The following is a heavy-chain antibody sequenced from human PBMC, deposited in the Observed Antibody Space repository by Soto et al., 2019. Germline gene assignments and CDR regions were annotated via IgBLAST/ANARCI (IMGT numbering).Heavy chain of an antibody. V-gene: IGHV1-46*01. CDR2: INPSGGST. Sequence: QVQLVQSGAEVKKPGASVKISCKASGYTFTSNYMHWVRQAPGQGLEWMGIINPSGGSTNYAQKRQGRVAMTRYTSTSTVYMELNSLRSEDTAVYYCARPPYPGCINAVCYPLDYWGQGTLVTVSS. CDR1: GYTFTSNY. D-gene: IGHD2-8*01. J-gene: IGHJ4*02. CDR3: ARPPYPGCINAVCYPLDY.